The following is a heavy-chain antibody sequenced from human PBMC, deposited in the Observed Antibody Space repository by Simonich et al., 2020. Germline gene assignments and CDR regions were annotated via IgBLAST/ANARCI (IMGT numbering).Heavy chain of an antibody. CDR3: AGGVYCSSTSCSTYYYYGMDV. J-gene: IGHJ6*02. CDR2: ISSSSSYI. CDR1: GFTFSSYS. D-gene: IGHD2-2*01. V-gene: IGHV3-21*01. Sequence: EVQLVESGGGLVKPGGSLRLSCAASGFTFSSYSMNWVRQAPGKGLEWVSSISSSSSYIYYADSVKGRFTISRDNAKNALCLQMNSLGDEDTAVYYCAGGVYCSSTSCSTYYYYGMDVWGQGTTVTVSS.